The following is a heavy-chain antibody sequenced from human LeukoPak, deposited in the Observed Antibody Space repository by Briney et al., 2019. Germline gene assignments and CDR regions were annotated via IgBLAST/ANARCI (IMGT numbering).Heavy chain of an antibody. CDR2: IKHDGSDQ. D-gene: IGHD3-22*01. V-gene: IGHV3-7*01. CDR1: GFTFRSSW. J-gene: IGHJ4*02. Sequence: GGSLRLSCAASGFTFRSSWMTWVRQAPGKGLEWVANIKHDGSDQYYVDSVKGRFTISRDNAKNSLYLQMNSLRAEDTAVYYCARDLYRIVVVPHYFDYWGQGTLVTVSS. CDR3: ARDLYRIVVVPHYFDY.